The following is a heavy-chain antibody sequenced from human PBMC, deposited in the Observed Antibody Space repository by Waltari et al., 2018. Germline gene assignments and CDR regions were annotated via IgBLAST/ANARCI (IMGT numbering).Heavy chain of an antibody. CDR2: ISATGYET. Sequence: EVQLLESGGCLVQPRGSLRLSWAASGFTFSGCAMSWVRPAPGKELEWGSDISATGYETDYTASVTGRFTISRDNSKNTVSLQMNSLRAEDTAVYYCANGYSGFDYDYWGQGTLVTVSS. CDR3: ANGYSGFDYDY. D-gene: IGHD5-12*01. V-gene: IGHV3-23*01. CDR1: GFTFSGCA. J-gene: IGHJ4*02.